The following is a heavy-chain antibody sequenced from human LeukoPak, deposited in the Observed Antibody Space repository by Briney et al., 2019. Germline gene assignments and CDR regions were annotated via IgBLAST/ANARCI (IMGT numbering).Heavy chain of an antibody. CDR1: GYSFTSYW. CDR3: ARGGPSHITIFGVDPHDAFDI. J-gene: IGHJ3*02. CDR2: IYPGDSDT. D-gene: IGHD3-3*01. V-gene: IGHV5-51*01. Sequence: GESLKISCKGSGYSFTSYWIGWVRQVPGKGLEWMGIIYPGDSDTRYSPSFQGQVTISADKSISTAYLQWSSLKASDTAMYYCARGGPSHITIFGVDPHDAFDIWGQGTMVTVSS.